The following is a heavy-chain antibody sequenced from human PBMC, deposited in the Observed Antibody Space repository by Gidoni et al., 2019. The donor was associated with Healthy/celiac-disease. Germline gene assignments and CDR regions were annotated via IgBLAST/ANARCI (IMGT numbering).Heavy chain of an antibody. V-gene: IGHV3-13*01. CDR1: GFPFSSYD. Sequence: EVQLVESGGGLVQPGGSLRLSTAASGFPFSSYDMHWVRQATGKGLEWVSAIGTAGDTYYPGSVKGRFTISRENAKNSLYLQMNSLRAGDTAVYYCARSYGDSYYYYGMDVWGQGTTVTVSS. CDR2: IGTAGDT. D-gene: IGHD4-17*01. J-gene: IGHJ6*02. CDR3: ARSYGDSYYYYGMDV.